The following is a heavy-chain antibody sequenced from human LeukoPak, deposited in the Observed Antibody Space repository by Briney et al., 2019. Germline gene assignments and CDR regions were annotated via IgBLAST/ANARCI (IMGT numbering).Heavy chain of an antibody. CDR1: GYTFTSYG. V-gene: IGHV1-18*01. CDR2: ISAYSGNT. Sequence: AASVKVSCKASGYTFTSYGISWVRQAPGQGLEWMGWISAYSGNTNYAQKFQGRVTMTTDTSTRTAYMELSSLSSDDTAVYYCARAYYESSAYRHAVYFDYWGQGTLVTVSS. CDR3: ARAYYESSAYRHAVYFDY. D-gene: IGHD3-22*01. J-gene: IGHJ4*02.